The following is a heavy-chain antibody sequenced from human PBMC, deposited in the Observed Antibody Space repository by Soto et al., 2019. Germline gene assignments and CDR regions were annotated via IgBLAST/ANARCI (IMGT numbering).Heavy chain of an antibody. D-gene: IGHD1-1*01. CDR3: STGPDGNFDS. J-gene: IGHJ4*02. CDR2: VFYTGST. V-gene: IGHV4-39*01. CDR1: GGSIRSNYYY. Sequence: SETLSLTCTVSGGSIRSNYYYWGWLRHPPGKELEWIGSVFYTGSTYYNPSLQSRLTMSVDTSKNQFSLKLNSVTAADTAVYYCSTGPDGNFDSWGQGTRVTVSS.